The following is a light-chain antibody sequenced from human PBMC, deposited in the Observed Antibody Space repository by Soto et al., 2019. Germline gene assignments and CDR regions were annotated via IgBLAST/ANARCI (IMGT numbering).Light chain of an antibody. V-gene: IGLV2-11*01. CDR1: SSDVGGYNY. J-gene: IGLJ1*01. Sequence: QSALTQPRSVSGSPGQSVTISCTGTSSDVGGYNYVSWYQQYPGKGPKLIIYDVTKRPSGVPDRFSGSKSGSMASLTISGLQAEDEADYYCCSYAGSYVFGTGTKVTVL. CDR2: DVT. CDR3: CSYAGSYV.